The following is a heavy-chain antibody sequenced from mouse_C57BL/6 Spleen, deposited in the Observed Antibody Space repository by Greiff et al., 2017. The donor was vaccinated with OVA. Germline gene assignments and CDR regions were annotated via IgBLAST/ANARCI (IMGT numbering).Heavy chain of an antibody. CDR3: ARCSSYPYWYFDV. Sequence: QVQLKESGPELVKPGASVKISCKASGYAFSSSWMNWVKQRPGKGLEWIGRIYPGDGDTNYNGKFKGKATLTADKSSSTAYMQLSSLTSEDSAVYFCARCSSYPYWYFDVWGTGTTVTVSS. J-gene: IGHJ1*03. D-gene: IGHD1-1*01. CDR2: IYPGDGDT. CDR1: GYAFSSSW. V-gene: IGHV1-82*01.